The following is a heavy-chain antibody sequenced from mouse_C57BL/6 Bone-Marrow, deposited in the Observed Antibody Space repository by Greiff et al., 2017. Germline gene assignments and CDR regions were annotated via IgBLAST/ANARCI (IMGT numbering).Heavy chain of an antibody. CDR2: IDPSDIYT. CDR3: AREGVLLRPFAY. Sequence: VQLQQPGAELVKPGASVKLSCKASGYTFTSYWMQWVKQRPGQGLEWIGEIDPSDIYTNYNQKFKGKATLTVDTSSSTAYMQLSSLTSEDSAVYYCAREGVLLRPFAYWVQGTLVTVSA. CDR1: GYTFTSYW. J-gene: IGHJ3*01. D-gene: IGHD1-1*01. V-gene: IGHV1-50*01.